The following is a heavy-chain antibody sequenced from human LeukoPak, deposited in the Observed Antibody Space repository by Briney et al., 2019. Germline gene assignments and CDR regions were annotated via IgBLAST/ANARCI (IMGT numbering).Heavy chain of an antibody. Sequence: PGRSLRLSCAPSGFTFDAYAIHWVRQPPGKGLKWLSIISWNGGFIDYADSVKGRFTISRDNAKNSLYLQMNSLRAEDTALYYCAKDSQWLVLGAGACFDYWGQGTLVTVSS. CDR2: ISWNGGFI. D-gene: IGHD6-19*01. J-gene: IGHJ4*02. CDR1: GFTFDAYA. V-gene: IGHV3-9*01. CDR3: AKDSQWLVLGAGACFDY.